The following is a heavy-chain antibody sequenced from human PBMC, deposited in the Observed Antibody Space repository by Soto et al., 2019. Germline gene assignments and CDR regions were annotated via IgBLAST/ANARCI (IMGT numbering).Heavy chain of an antibody. CDR3: ASGVVTRRVSHYYYDGMDV. D-gene: IGHD3-10*01. V-gene: IGHV1-69*13. CDR2: IIPIFGTA. Sequence: SVKVSCKASGGTFSSYAISWVRQAPGQGLEWMGGIIPIFGTANYAQKFQGRVTITADESTSTAYMELSSLRSEDTAVYYCASGVVTRRVSHYYYDGMDVWGQGTTVTVSS. CDR1: GGTFSSYA. J-gene: IGHJ6*02.